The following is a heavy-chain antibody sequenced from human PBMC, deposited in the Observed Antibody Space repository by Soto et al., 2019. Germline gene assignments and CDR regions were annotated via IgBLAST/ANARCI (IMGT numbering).Heavy chain of an antibody. CDR3: AGERGRAAAASVYYGMDV. Sequence: PGGSLRLSCAASGFTFSSYAMHWFRQAPGKGLEWVAVISYDGSNKYYADSVKGRFTISRDNSKNTLYLQMNSLRAEDTAVYYCAGERGRAAAASVYYGMDVWGQGTTGT. CDR2: ISYDGSNK. J-gene: IGHJ6*02. D-gene: IGHD6-13*01. CDR1: GFTFSSYA. V-gene: IGHV3-30-3*01.